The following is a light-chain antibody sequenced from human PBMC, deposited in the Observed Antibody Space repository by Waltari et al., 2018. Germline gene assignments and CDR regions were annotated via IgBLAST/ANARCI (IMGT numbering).Light chain of an antibody. V-gene: IGKV3-11*01. CDR2: DAS. CDR3: QQRTDWPPLT. J-gene: IGKJ4*01. Sequence: EIVLTQSPATLSLSPGERATLSCRASQSVGTYLAWYQQKPGQAPRLLISDASYSASGIPTRFSGSGSGTDFTLTLSSLEPEDFAIYYCQQRTDWPPLTFGGGTKVEIK. CDR1: QSVGTY.